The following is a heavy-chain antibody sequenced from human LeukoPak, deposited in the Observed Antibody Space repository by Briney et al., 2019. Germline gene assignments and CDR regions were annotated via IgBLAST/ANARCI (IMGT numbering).Heavy chain of an antibody. D-gene: IGHD3-22*01. J-gene: IGHJ6*03. CDR1: GFSFSNYG. V-gene: IGHV3-33*06. CDR3: AKGGPYYYEGVGYYYMDV. Sequence: GGSLRLSCAASGFSFSNYGMHWVRQAPGKGLEWVAVIWYDGRNKYYADSVRGRFTTSRDNSNTTLYLQMNSLRAEDTAVYYCAKGGPYYYEGVGYYYMDVWGKGTTVTVSS. CDR2: IWYDGRNK.